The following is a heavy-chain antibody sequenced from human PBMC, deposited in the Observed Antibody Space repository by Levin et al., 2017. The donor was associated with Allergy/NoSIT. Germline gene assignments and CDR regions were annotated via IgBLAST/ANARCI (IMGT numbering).Heavy chain of an antibody. CDR3: ARNPPNTGSFDY. J-gene: IGHJ4*02. V-gene: IGHV1-8*01. CDR2: MNPNSGNT. D-gene: IGHD1-26*01. CDR1: GYSFTTYD. Sequence: GASVKVSCKASGYSFTTYDINWVRQATGQGLEWMGWMNPNSGNTGYAQNFQGRITMTRDTSISTAYLELSSLISEDTAVYYCARNPPNTGSFDYWGQGTLVTVSS.